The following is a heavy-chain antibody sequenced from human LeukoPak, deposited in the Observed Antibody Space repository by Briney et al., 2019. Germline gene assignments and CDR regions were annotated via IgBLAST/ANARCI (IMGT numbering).Heavy chain of an antibody. V-gene: IGHV4-59*01. CDR3: ARGGVSQPAGYDS. CDR2: IYFSGST. J-gene: IGHJ4*02. Sequence: SETLSLTCTVSGGSISTYYWSWIRQPPGKGLEWIGNIYFSGSTNYNPSLKSRVTISVDTSQNQFSLKLSSVTAADTAVYYCARGGVSQPAGYDSWGQGSLVTVSS. D-gene: IGHD1-14*01. CDR1: GGSISTYY.